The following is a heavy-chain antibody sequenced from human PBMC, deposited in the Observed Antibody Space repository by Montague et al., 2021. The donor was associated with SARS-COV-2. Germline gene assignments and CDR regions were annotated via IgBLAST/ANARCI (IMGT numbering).Heavy chain of an antibody. Sequence: SETLSFTCTVSGGSISSSSYYWGWIRQPPGKGLEWIGSIYYTGSTYYNPSLKSRVTISVDTSKNQFSLKLSSVTAADTAVYYCSRDTRIAMLVVVTRYGLDIWGHGTPVTVSS. J-gene: IGHJ6*02. CDR2: IYYTGST. CDR3: SRDTRIAMLVVVTRYGLDI. D-gene: IGHD3-22*01. V-gene: IGHV4-39*07. CDR1: GGSISSSSYY.